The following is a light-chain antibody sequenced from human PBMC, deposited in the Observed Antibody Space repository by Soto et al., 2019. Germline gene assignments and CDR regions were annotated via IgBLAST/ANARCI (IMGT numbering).Light chain of an antibody. CDR3: QQRSNWIT. V-gene: IGKV3-11*01. Sequence: EIVLTQSPGTQSVSPGERATLSCRASQSVSSYLAWYQQKPGQAPRLLIYDASNRATGIPARFSGSGSGTDFTLTISSIEPEDFAVDYCQQRSNWITFGQGTRLEIK. CDR1: QSVSSY. CDR2: DAS. J-gene: IGKJ5*01.